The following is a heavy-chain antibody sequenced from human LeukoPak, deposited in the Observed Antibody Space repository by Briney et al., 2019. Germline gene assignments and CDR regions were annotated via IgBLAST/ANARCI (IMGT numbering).Heavy chain of an antibody. J-gene: IGHJ4*02. V-gene: IGHV3-23*01. CDR3: AKDAEESGTSH. CDR1: GFTFRGYA. D-gene: IGHD3-10*01. Sequence: GGSLRLSCAASGFTFRGYAMSWVRQAPGKGLEWVSAISGGGVSTYYTDSVKGRFTISRDNSKNTLWLQLNSLRADDTAVYYCAKDAEESGTSHWGQGTLVTVSS. CDR2: ISGGGVST.